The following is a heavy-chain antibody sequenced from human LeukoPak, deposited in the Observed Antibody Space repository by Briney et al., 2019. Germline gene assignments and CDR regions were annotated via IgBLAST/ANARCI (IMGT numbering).Heavy chain of an antibody. CDR1: GVTVSSNSAA. V-gene: IGHV6-1*01. CDR2: TYYRSKWYN. D-gene: IGHD6-13*01. CDR3: ARKYSSSWYDALDI. J-gene: IGHJ3*02. Sequence: SQTLSLTCAISGVTVSSNSAAWNWIRQSPSRGLEWLGRTYYRSKWYNDYAVSVKSRITINPDTSKNHFSLQLNSVTPEDTAVYYCARKYSSSWYDALDIWGQGTMVTVSS.